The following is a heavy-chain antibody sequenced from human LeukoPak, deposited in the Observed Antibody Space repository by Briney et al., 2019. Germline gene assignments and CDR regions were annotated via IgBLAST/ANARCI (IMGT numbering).Heavy chain of an antibody. J-gene: IGHJ4*02. D-gene: IGHD3-10*01. Sequence: GGSLRLSCVASGFTFSSYWMNWVRQAPGKGLEWVSSISSSSSYIYYADSVKGRFTISRDSAKNSLYLQMNSLRAEDTAVYYCASSYYGSGSNHLYYFDYWGQGTLVTVSS. CDR2: ISSSSSYI. CDR3: ASSYYGSGSNHLYYFDY. V-gene: IGHV3-21*01. CDR1: GFTFSSYW.